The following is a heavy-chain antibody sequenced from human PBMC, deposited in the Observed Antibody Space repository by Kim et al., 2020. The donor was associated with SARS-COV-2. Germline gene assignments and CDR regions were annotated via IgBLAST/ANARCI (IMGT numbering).Heavy chain of an antibody. V-gene: IGHV3-7*01. Sequence: CYVDSVKGRFTISRDNAKNSLYLQMNSLRAEDTAVYYCARVMLKRDAFDIWGQGTMVTVSS. CDR3: ARVMLKRDAFDI. D-gene: IGHD2-8*01. J-gene: IGHJ3*02.